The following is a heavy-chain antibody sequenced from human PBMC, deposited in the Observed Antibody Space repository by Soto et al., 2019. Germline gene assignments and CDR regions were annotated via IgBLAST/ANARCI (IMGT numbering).Heavy chain of an antibody. CDR1: GLTLSRHT. CDR2: IGSRTCDI. J-gene: IGHJ3*02. V-gene: IGHV3-21*01. D-gene: IGHD3-16*01. Sequence: PGGSLSLSCAASGLTLSRHTMNWVRQAPGKGLEWVSFIGSRTCDIYYADSVKGRFTISRDNAKNTLYLDLTRLRAEDTAVYFCVRDYYDTSCYPNTFDMWGQGTMVTVSS. CDR3: VRDYYDTSCYPNTFDM.